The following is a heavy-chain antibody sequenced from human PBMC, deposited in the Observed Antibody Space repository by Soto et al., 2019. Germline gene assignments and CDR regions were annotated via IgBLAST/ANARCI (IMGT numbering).Heavy chain of an antibody. CDR3: ARDDRRWLARYYYYYYGMDA. CDR2: INPNSGGP. J-gene: IGHJ6*02. V-gene: IGHV1-2*02. CDR1: GYTFTGYY. Sequence: ASVKVSCKASGYTFTGYYMHWVRQAPGQGLAWMGWINPNSGGPNYAQKFQGRVTMTRNTSISTAHTELSRLRPDDTGVDYCARDDRRWLARYYYYYYGMDAWGQGTTVTVSS. D-gene: IGHD6-19*01.